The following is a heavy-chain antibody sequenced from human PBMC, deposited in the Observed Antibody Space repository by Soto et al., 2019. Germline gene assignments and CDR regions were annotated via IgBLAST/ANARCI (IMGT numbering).Heavy chain of an antibody. V-gene: IGHV1-18*01. CDR3: ASHPDLYYYDSSGYYPLQWPPDY. CDR1: GYTFTSYG. D-gene: IGHD3-22*01. J-gene: IGHJ4*02. Sequence: GASVKVSCKASGYTFTSYGISWVRQAPGQGLEWMGWISAYNGNTNYAQKLQGRVTMTTDTSTSTAYMELRSLRSDDTAVYYCASHPDLYYYDSSGYYPLQWPPDYWGQGTLVTVSS. CDR2: ISAYNGNT.